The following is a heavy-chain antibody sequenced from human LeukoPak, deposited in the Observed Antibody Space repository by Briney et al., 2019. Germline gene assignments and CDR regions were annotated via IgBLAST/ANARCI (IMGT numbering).Heavy chain of an antibody. CDR1: GYTFTSYY. J-gene: IGHJ4*02. D-gene: IGHD5/OR15-5a*01. V-gene: IGHV1-46*01. CDR2: INPSDGST. CDR3: ASSFYDLLVYFDY. Sequence: ASVKVSCKASGYTFTSYYMHWVRQAPGQGLEWMGKINPSDGSTRYAQKFQGRVTMTRDMSTSTVYMDLSSLRSEDTAVYYCASSFYDLLVYFDYWGQGTLVTVSS.